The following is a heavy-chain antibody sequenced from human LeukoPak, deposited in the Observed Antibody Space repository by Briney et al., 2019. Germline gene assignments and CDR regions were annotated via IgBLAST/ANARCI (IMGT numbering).Heavy chain of an antibody. CDR1: GGSISSNSYY. CDR2: IYYSGST. CDR3: VANGWYALDI. J-gene: IGHJ3*02. Sequence: PSETLSLTCAVSGGSISSNSYYWGWIRQPPGKGLEWIGSIYYSGSTYYNPSLRSRVTISVDKSENQFSLNLSSVTAADTAVYYCVANGWYALDIWGQGTMVTVSS. D-gene: IGHD6-19*01. V-gene: IGHV4-39*07.